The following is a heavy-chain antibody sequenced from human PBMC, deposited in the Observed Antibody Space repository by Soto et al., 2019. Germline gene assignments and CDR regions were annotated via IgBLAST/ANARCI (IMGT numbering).Heavy chain of an antibody. D-gene: IGHD2-2*01. J-gene: IGHJ6*03. CDR3: ASGGYCSSTSCYDLGYYYYYYMDV. CDR2: INHSGST. V-gene: IGHV4-34*01. CDR1: GGSFSGYY. Sequence: SETLSLTCAVYGGSFSGYYWSWIRQPPGKGLEWIGEINHSGSTNYNPSLKSRVTISVDTSKNQFSLKLSSVTAADTAVYYCASGGYCSSTSCYDLGYYYYYYMDVWGKGTTVTVSS.